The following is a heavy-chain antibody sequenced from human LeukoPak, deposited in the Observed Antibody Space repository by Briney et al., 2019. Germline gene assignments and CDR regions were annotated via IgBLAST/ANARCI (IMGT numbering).Heavy chain of an antibody. CDR2: IRQDGGEK. Sequence: GGSLRPSCAVSGFTFTDYWMNWVRQAPGKGLEWVASIRQDGGEKSYVDSVKGRFTISRDNTKSSLYLQINSLRAEDTAVYYCARDGTAAGLYFDLWGQGTLVTVSS. CDR3: ARDGTAAGLYFDL. CDR1: GFTFTDYW. D-gene: IGHD6-13*01. J-gene: IGHJ4*01. V-gene: IGHV3-7*01.